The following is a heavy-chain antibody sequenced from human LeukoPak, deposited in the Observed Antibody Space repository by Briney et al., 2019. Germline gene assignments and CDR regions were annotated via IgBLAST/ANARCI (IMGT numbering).Heavy chain of an antibody. D-gene: IGHD2-8*01. J-gene: IGHJ4*02. V-gene: IGHV3-30-3*02. CDR2: ISYDGSNK. CDR3: AKPPIGMLYFDS. CDR1: GFTFSSYA. Sequence: GGSLRLSCAASGFTFSSYAMHWVRPAPGKGLEWVAVISYDGSNKYYAASVKGRFTISRDNSKNTLYLQMNSLRAEDTAVYYCAKPPIGMLYFDSWGQGTLVTVSS.